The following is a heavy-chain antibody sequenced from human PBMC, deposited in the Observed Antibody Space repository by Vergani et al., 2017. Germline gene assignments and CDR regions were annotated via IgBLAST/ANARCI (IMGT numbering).Heavy chain of an antibody. Sequence: EVQLVESGGGLVQPGRSLRLSCAASGFTFDDYAMHWVRQAPGKGLEWVSGISWNSGSTGYADSVKGRFTISRDNAKNSLYLQMNSLRAEDTALYYCAKASGSYYSSETYFDYWGQGTLVTVSS. CDR3: AKASGSYYSSETYFDY. D-gene: IGHD1-26*01. J-gene: IGHJ4*02. CDR1: GFTFDDYA. CDR2: ISWNSGST. V-gene: IGHV3-9*01.